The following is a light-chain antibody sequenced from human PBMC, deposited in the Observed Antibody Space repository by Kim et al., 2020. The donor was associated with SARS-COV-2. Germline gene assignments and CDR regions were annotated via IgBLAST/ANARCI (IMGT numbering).Light chain of an antibody. Sequence: EIVLTQSPATLSLSPGERATLSCRASQSVSTYLAWYQQKPGQAPRLLIYDASNRATGIPARFSGSGSGTDFTLTISSLEPEDFAVYYCQQRSTCTSGPGTKVDIK. CDR2: DAS. V-gene: IGKV3-11*01. CDR1: QSVSTY. CDR3: QQRSTCT. J-gene: IGKJ3*01.